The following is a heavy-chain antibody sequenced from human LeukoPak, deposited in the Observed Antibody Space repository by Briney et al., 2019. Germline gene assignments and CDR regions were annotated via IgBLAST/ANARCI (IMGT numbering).Heavy chain of an antibody. CDR1: GYTFTSYA. V-gene: IGHV7-4-1*02. CDR3: ARDREIAAAGSCFDY. Sequence: ASVKVSCKASGYTFTSYAMNWVRQAPGQGREWMGWINTNTGSPTYAQGVTGRFVFALDTSVSTAYLQISSLKAEDTAVYYCARDREIAAAGSCFDYWGQGTLVAVSS. CDR2: INTNTGSP. J-gene: IGHJ4*02. D-gene: IGHD6-13*01.